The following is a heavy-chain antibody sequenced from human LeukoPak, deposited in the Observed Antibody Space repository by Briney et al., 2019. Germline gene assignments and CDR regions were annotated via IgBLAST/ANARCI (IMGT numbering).Heavy chain of an antibody. J-gene: IGHJ4*02. CDR1: GFTFSGNH. V-gene: IGHV3-66*02. CDR3: ARDPGGGYGHFDY. D-gene: IGHD5-24*01. Sequence: PGGSLRLSCVVSGFTFSGNHMNWVRQAPGKGLEWVSVIYNDGDTYYADSVKGRFTISRDNSKNTLYLQMNSLKPEDTSIYYCARDPGGGYGHFDYWGQGTLVTVSS. CDR2: IYNDGDT.